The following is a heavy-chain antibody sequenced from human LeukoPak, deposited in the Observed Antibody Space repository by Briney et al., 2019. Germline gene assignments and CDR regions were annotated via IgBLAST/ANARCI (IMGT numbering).Heavy chain of an antibody. CDR2: IRYDGSNK. D-gene: IGHD6-19*01. CDR3: ARPGSGWYLYYFDY. Sequence: GGSLRLSCAASGFTFSSYGMHWVRQAPGKGLEWVAFIRYDGSNKYYADSVKGRFTISRDNSKNTLYLQMNSLRAEDTAVYYCARPGSGWYLYYFDYWGQGTLVTVSS. CDR1: GFTFSSYG. V-gene: IGHV3-30*02. J-gene: IGHJ4*02.